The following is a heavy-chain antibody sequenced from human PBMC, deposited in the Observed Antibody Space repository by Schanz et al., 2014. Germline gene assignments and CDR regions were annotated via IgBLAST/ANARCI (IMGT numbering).Heavy chain of an antibody. V-gene: IGHV3-11*06. CDR2: ISSSGSYT. D-gene: IGHD4-17*01. CDR3: ATLDYADSVS. CDR1: GFTFSDYY. J-gene: IGHJ5*02. Sequence: QVQLVESGGGLVKPGGSLRLSCAASGFTFSDYYMSWIRQAPGKGLEWVSYISSSGSYTNYADSVKGRFTTSRDNGKKSMYLQMNSLRAEDTAVYYCATLDYADSVSWGQGTLVTVSS.